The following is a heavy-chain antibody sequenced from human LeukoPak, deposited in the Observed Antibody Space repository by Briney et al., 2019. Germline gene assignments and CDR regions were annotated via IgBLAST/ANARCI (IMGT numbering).Heavy chain of an antibody. CDR3: AEGYSSSWSFDY. CDR1: GYTFTGYY. D-gene: IGHD6-13*01. V-gene: IGHV1-2*02. J-gene: IGHJ4*02. Sequence: ASVKVSCKASGYTFTGYYMHWVRQAPGQGLEWMGWINPNSGGTNYAQKFQGRVTMTRGTSISTAYMELSRLRSDDTAVYYCAEGYSSSWSFDYWGQGTLVTVSS. CDR2: INPNSGGT.